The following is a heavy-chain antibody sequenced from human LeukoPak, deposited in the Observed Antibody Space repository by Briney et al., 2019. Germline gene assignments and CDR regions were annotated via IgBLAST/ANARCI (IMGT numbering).Heavy chain of an antibody. CDR1: GGSISSSSYY. D-gene: IGHD4-17*01. V-gene: IGHV4-39*02. Sequence: SETLSLTCTVSGGSISSSSYYWGWIRQPPGKGLEWIGSIYYSGSTYYNPSLKSRVTISVDTSKNQFSLKLSSVTAADTAVYYCARDGDSLTPFDYWGQGTLVTVSS. J-gene: IGHJ4*02. CDR2: IYYSGST. CDR3: ARDGDSLTPFDY.